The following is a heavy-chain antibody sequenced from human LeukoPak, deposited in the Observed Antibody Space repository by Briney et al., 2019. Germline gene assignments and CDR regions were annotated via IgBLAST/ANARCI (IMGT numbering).Heavy chain of an antibody. D-gene: IGHD1-26*01. CDR2: ISGCGGST. CDR3: AKVSPWERLDDY. CDR1: GFTFSSYA. J-gene: IGHJ4*02. V-gene: IGHV3-23*01. Sequence: PGESLRLSCAASGFTFSSYAMSWVRPAAGKGREWVASISGCGGSTYYPDSVKGRFTISRDNSKNPLYLQMNSLTAEDTAVYYCAKVSPWERLDDYWGQGTLVTVSS.